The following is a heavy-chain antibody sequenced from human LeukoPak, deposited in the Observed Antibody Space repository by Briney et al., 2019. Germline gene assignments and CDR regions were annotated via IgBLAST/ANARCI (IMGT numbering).Heavy chain of an antibody. V-gene: IGHV1-69*04. CDR1: GGTFSRYA. CDR2: IIPILGIA. Sequence: SVKVSCKASGGTFSRYAISWVRQAPGQGLEWMGRIIPILGIANYAQKFQGRVTITADKSTSTAYMELSSLRSEDTAVYYCARADIVATTPFDYWGQGTLVTVSS. D-gene: IGHD5-12*01. J-gene: IGHJ4*02. CDR3: ARADIVATTPFDY.